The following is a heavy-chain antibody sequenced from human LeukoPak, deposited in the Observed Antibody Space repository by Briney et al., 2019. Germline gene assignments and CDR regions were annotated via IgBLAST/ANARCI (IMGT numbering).Heavy chain of an antibody. V-gene: IGHV3-48*03. D-gene: IGHD6-19*01. CDR1: GFTFSSYE. CDR2: ISSSGSTI. Sequence: GGSLRLSCAASGFTFSSYEMNWVRQAPGKGLEWVSYISSSGSTIYYADSVKGRFTISRDNAKNSLYLQMNSLRAEDTAVYYCARSSGWYVDRERFFDYWGQGTLVTVSS. CDR3: ARSSGWYVDRERFFDY. J-gene: IGHJ4*02.